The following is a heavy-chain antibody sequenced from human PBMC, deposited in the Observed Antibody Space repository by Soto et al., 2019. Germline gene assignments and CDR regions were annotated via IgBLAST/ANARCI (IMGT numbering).Heavy chain of an antibody. CDR3: AIDTYGDYVLRGY. V-gene: IGHV3-48*02. J-gene: IGHJ4*02. D-gene: IGHD4-17*01. CDR2: ISSSSSTI. CDR1: GFTFSSYS. Sequence: EVQLVESGGGLVQPGGSLRLSCAASGFTFSSYSMNWVRQAPGKGLEWVSYISSSSSTIYYADSVKGRFTISRDNTKNSLYLQMNSLRDEDTAVYYCAIDTYGDYVLRGYWGQGTLVTVSS.